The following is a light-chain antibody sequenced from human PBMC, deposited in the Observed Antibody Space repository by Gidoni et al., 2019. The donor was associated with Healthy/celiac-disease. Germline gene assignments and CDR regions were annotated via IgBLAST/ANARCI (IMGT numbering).Light chain of an antibody. CDR3: QPYPS. CDR2: KAP. Sequence: DIQMTQSPSTLSASVGDRVTITCRASQSISSWLAWYQQKPGKAPKLLIYKAPSLESGVPSRFSGSGSGTEFTLPISSLQPDDFATYCCQPYPSFGQGTKVEIK. J-gene: IGKJ1*01. V-gene: IGKV1-5*03. CDR1: QSISSW.